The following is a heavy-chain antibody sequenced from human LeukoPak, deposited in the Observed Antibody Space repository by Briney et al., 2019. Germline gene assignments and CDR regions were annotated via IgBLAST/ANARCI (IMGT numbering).Heavy chain of an antibody. CDR3: ARGVVAGTHDAFDI. D-gene: IGHD6-19*01. Sequence: GASVKVSCKASGYTFTGYYMHWVRQAPGQGLEWMGWINPNSGGTNYAQKFQGRVTMTRDTSISTAYMELSRLRSDDTAVYYRARGVVAGTHDAFDIWGQGTMVTVSS. J-gene: IGHJ3*02. V-gene: IGHV1-2*02. CDR1: GYTFTGYY. CDR2: INPNSGGT.